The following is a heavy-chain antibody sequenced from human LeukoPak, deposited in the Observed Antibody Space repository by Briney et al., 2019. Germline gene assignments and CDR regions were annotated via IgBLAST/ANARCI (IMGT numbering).Heavy chain of an antibody. J-gene: IGHJ4*02. CDR3: ARELGGYSAY. V-gene: IGHV6-1*01. D-gene: IGHD5-12*01. CDR2: TYYRTKWYN. CDR1: GGSVSSKSAA. Sequence: ASQTLTLTRAISGGSVSSKSAAWNGIRQSPWRGLEWLGRTYYRTKWYNDYAVSVKSRITINPETSKNQFSLRLNSVTPEDTAVYYCARELGGYSAYWGQGTLVTVSS.